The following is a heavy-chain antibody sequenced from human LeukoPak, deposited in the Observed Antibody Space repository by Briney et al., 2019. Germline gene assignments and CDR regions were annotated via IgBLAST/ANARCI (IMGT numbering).Heavy chain of an antibody. D-gene: IGHD6-19*01. V-gene: IGHV3-30-3*01. CDR1: GFTFSSYA. Sequence: GGSLRLSCAASGFTFSSYAMHWVRQAPGKGLEWVAVISYDGSNKYYADSVKGRFTISRDNSKNTLYLQMNSLRAEDTAVYYCARVPPTQQWLPRFDYWGQGTLVTVSS. CDR2: ISYDGSNK. J-gene: IGHJ4*02. CDR3: ARVPPTQQWLPRFDY.